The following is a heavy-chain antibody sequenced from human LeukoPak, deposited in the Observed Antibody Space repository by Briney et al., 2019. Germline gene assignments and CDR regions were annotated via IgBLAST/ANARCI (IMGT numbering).Heavy chain of an antibody. V-gene: IGHV1-18*01. D-gene: IGHD6-13*01. Sequence: GASVKVSCKASGYTFTSYGISWVRQAPGQGLEWMGWISAYNGNTNYAQKLQGRVTMTTDTSTSTAYMELRSLRSDDTAVYYCARVPRYSSSWYSENWFDLWGQGTLVTVSS. CDR1: GYTFTSYG. CDR3: ARVPRYSSSWYSENWFDL. CDR2: ISAYNGNT. J-gene: IGHJ5*02.